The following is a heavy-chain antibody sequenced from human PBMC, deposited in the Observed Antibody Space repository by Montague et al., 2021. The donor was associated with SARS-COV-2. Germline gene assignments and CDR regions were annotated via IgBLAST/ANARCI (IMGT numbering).Heavy chain of an antibody. CDR1: GFTFSIFE. CDR3: ARGGGVCDN. Sequence: SLRLSCAASGFTFSIFEMNWVRQAPGKGLEWISYISSSANTMYYAESLKGRFTISRDNAMKSLYLQMNSLRAEDTAVYYCARGGGVCDNWGQGTLVTVAS. CDR2: ISSSANTM. V-gene: IGHV3-48*03. D-gene: IGHD3-16*01. J-gene: IGHJ4*02.